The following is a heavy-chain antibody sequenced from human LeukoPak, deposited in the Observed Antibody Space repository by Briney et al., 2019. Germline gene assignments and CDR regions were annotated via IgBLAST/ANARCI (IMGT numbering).Heavy chain of an antibody. CDR3: ARGGYYGSGRDAFDI. CDR2: INHSGST. CDR1: GASISSSSYN. D-gene: IGHD3-10*01. V-gene: IGHV4-39*07. J-gene: IGHJ3*02. Sequence: SETLSLTCTVSGASISSSSYNWNWIRQPPGKGLEWIGEINHSGSTNYNPSLKSRVTISVDTSKNQFSLKLSSVTAADTAVYYCARGGYYGSGRDAFDIWGQGTMVTVSS.